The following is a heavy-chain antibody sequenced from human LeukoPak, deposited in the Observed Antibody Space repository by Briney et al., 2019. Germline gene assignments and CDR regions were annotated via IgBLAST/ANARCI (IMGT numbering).Heavy chain of an antibody. CDR3: AKKGIAAADSIDY. Sequence: GGSLRLSCAASGFTFSTYSMNWVRQAPGKGLEWISFIRHDSSDIYYADSVKGRFTISRDNAKNSLYLQMNSLRAEDTAVYYCAKKGIAAADSIDYWGQGTLVTVSS. V-gene: IGHV3-48*01. J-gene: IGHJ4*02. CDR2: IRHDSSDI. D-gene: IGHD6-13*01. CDR1: GFTFSTYS.